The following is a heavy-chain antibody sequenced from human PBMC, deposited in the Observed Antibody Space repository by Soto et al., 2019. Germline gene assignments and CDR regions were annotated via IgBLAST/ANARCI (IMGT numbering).Heavy chain of an antibody. CDR3: AKDYYGSGSYLGY. CDR1: GFTFSSYG. V-gene: IGHV3-30*18. CDR2: ISYDGSNK. J-gene: IGHJ4*02. Sequence: QVQLVESGGGVVQPGRSLRLSCAASGFTFSSYGMHWVRQAPGKGLEWVAVISYDGSNKYYADSVKGRFTISRDNSKNTLYLQMNSLRAEDTAVYYCAKDYYGSGSYLGYWGQGTLVTVSS. D-gene: IGHD3-10*01.